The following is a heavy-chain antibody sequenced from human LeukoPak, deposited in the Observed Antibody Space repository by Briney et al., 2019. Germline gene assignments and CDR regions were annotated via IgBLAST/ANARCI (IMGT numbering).Heavy chain of an antibody. Sequence: KAGGSLRLSCAASGFTFRSYEMNWVRQAPGKGLEWISSITRSSNYIYYADSMKGRFTISRDNAKKSLYLQMNSLRAEDTAVYYCARDHTGSQRRVITMVRGVTGWFDPWGQGTLVTVSS. CDR3: ARDHTGSQRRVITMVRGVTGWFDP. V-gene: IGHV3-21*01. CDR2: ITRSSNYI. CDR1: GFTFRSYE. J-gene: IGHJ5*02. D-gene: IGHD3-10*01.